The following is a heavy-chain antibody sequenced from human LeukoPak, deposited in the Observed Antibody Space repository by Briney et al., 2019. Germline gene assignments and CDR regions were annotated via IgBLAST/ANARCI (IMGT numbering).Heavy chain of an antibody. D-gene: IGHD2-21*01. Sequence: SVKVSCKASGGTFSSYTISWVRQAPGQGLEWMGRIIPILGIANYAQKFQGRGTITADKSTSTAYMELGSLRSEDTAVYYCARVVRHAPNWFDPWGQGTLVTVSS. J-gene: IGHJ5*02. CDR3: ARVVRHAPNWFDP. V-gene: IGHV1-69*02. CDR1: GGTFSSYT. CDR2: IIPILGIA.